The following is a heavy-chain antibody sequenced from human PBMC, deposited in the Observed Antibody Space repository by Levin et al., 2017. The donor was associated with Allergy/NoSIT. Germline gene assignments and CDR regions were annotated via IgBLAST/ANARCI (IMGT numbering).Heavy chain of an antibody. J-gene: IGHJ2*01. CDR2: ISGDGANT. Sequence: GGSLRLSCSASGFTFSSYAMHWVRQAPGKALEYVSSISGDGANTYHADSVKGRFTISRDNSKDTLYLQVNSLRPEDTAVYYCVRRTDNSGNYLYFDLWGRGTVVIVSS. D-gene: IGHD3-22*01. V-gene: IGHV3-64D*06. CDR1: GFTFSSYA. CDR3: VRRTDNSGNYLYFDL.